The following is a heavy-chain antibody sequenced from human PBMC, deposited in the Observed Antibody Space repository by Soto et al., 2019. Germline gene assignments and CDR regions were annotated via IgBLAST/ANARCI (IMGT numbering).Heavy chain of an antibody. J-gene: IGHJ4*02. D-gene: IGHD3-22*01. Sequence: SVKVSCKASGGTFSSYAISWVRQAPGQGLEWMGGIIPIFGTANYAQKFQGRVTITADESTSTAYMELSSLRSEDTAVYYCASGPTPPGDYYDSSGYDETLDYWGQGTLVTVSS. CDR3: ASGPTPPGDYYDSSGYDETLDY. CDR2: IIPIFGTA. CDR1: GGTFSSYA. V-gene: IGHV1-69*13.